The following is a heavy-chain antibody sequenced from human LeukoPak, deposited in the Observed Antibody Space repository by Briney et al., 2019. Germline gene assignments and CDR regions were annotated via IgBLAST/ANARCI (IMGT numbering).Heavy chain of an antibody. CDR1: GGSFSGYY. CDR3: ASAPMVRGEDYFDY. D-gene: IGHD3-10*01. CDR2: INHSGST. Sequence: PETLSLTCAVYGGSFSGYYWSWIRQPPGKGLEWIGEINHSGSTNYNPSLKSRVTISVDTSKNQFSLKLSSVTAADTAVYYCASAPMVRGEDYFDYWGQGTLVTVSS. J-gene: IGHJ4*02. V-gene: IGHV4-34*01.